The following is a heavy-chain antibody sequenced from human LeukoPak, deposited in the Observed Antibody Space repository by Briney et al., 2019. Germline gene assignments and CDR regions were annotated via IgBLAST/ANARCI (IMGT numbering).Heavy chain of an antibody. D-gene: IGHD2-2*02. J-gene: IGHJ4*02. CDR3: VRLYGY. CDR2: ISADGGSA. V-gene: IGHV3-74*01. CDR1: GFTFTNSF. Sequence: GGSLRLSCTASGFTFTNSFMHWVRQAPGKGPVWVSRISADGGSAFYADSVKGRFTISRDNAKNTLYLQMNSLRAEDTALYYCVRLYGYWGRGTLVTVSS.